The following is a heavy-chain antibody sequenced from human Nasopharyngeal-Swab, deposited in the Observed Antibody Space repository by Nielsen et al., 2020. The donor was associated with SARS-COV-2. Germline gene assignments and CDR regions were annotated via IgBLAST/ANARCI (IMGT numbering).Heavy chain of an antibody. V-gene: IGHV3-30*03. D-gene: IGHD4-17*01. CDR2: IAHDASNE. CDR3: ARDAPAHYGAFY. Sequence: GESLKISCAASGFTFSSFGMHWVRQAPGKGLEWVAFIAHDASNEYYGDSVKGRFSISGDSSKNTLYLQMDSLRGEDTAVYYCARDAPAHYGAFYWGRGTLVTVSS. CDR1: GFTFSSFG. J-gene: IGHJ4*02.